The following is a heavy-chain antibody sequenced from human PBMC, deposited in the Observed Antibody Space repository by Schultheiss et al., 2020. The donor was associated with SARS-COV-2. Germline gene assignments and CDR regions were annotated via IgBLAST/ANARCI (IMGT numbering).Heavy chain of an antibody. D-gene: IGHD1-1*01. V-gene: IGHV4-38-2*02. CDR3: ARDRNGYPDY. CDR1: GYSISSDYY. CDR2: IYHSGST. Sequence: SETLSLTCAVSGYSISSDYYWGWIRQPLGKGLEWIGSIYHSGSTYYNPSLKSRVTISVDTSKNQFSLKLSSVTAADTAVYYCARDRNGYPDYWGQGTLVTVSS. J-gene: IGHJ4*02.